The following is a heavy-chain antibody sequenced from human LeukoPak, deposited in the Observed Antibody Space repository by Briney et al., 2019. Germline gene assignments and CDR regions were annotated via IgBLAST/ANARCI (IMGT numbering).Heavy chain of an antibody. CDR1: GFTFRSYS. Sequence: GGSLRLSCAASGFTFRSYSMNWVRQAPGKGLEWVSSISTSSSYIYYADSVKGRFTISRDNAKNSLSLQMNSLRAEDTAVYYCVRELMASPDIWGQGTMVTVSS. J-gene: IGHJ3*02. V-gene: IGHV3-21*01. CDR2: ISTSSSYI. CDR3: VRELMASPDI. D-gene: IGHD5-24*01.